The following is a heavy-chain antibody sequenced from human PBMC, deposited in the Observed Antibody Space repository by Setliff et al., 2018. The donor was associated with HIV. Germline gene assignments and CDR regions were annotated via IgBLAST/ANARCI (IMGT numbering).Heavy chain of an antibody. CDR1: GDSVSSTDCL. Sequence: SETLSLTCSVSGDSVSSTDCLWGWVRQPPGMGLQWIVTLYNSEITNYNPSFKNRVTMSVDKSRNHFSPILNSVTAADTAIYYCVRASLPGNHVFFDYWGQGMLVTVSS. J-gene: IGHJ4*02. CDR2: LYNSEIT. V-gene: IGHV4-39*07. CDR3: VRASLPGNHVFFDY.